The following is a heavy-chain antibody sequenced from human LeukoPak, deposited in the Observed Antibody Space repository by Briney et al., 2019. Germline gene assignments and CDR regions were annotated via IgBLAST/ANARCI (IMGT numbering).Heavy chain of an antibody. CDR1: GITFSNAW. CDR3: AKDPRVGSRVATPCH. D-gene: IGHD5-24*01. Sequence: PGGSLRLSCAASGITFSNAWMTWVRQAPGKGLEWVSAISGSGGSTYYADSVKGRFTISRDNSKSTLFLQMNSLRAEDTAVYYCAKDPRVGSRVATPCHWGQGTLVTVSS. CDR2: ISGSGGST. V-gene: IGHV3-23*01. J-gene: IGHJ4*02.